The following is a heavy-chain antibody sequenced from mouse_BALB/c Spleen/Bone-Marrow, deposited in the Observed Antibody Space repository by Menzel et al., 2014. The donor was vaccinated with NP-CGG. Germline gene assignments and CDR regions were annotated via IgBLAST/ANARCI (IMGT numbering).Heavy chain of an antibody. CDR1: GYTFTNYW. Sequence: QVHVKQSGAELVKPGASLKLSCKASGYTFTNYWIHWVKQRPGQGLEWIGEINPSNGRTNYNEKFKTKATLTVDKSSSTAYMQPSSLTSEDSAVNYCAARLSHLAMDYWGQGTSVTVSS. V-gene: IGHV1S81*02. CDR2: INPSNGRT. D-gene: IGHD2-2*01. CDR3: AARLSHLAMDY. J-gene: IGHJ4*01.